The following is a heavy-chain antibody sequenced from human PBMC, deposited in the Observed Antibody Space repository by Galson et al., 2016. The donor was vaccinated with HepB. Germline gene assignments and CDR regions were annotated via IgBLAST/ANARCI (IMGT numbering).Heavy chain of an antibody. V-gene: IGHV4-31*03. CDR2: IYHSGST. D-gene: IGHD6-13*01. Sequence: TLSLTCTVSGGSINSGSYYWSWIRQHPGKGLEWIGYIYHSGSTYYNPSLKSRVTISLQTSENQFSLKLSSVTAADTAVYYCASHRAAAGTNGMDVWGQGTTVTVSS. CDR3: ASHRAAAGTNGMDV. J-gene: IGHJ6*02. CDR1: GGSINSGSYY.